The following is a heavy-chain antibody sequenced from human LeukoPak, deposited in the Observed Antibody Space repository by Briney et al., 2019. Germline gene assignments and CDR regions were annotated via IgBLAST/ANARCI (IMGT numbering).Heavy chain of an antibody. Sequence: GGSLRLSCAASGFTFSSYWMHWVRQAPGKGLVWVSRTNTDGSSTSYADSVKGRFTISRDNSKNTLYLQMNSLRAEDTAVYYCAREYDFWSGYDPPHAFDIWGQGTMVTVSS. J-gene: IGHJ3*02. CDR1: GFTFSSYW. CDR3: AREYDFWSGYDPPHAFDI. V-gene: IGHV3-74*01. D-gene: IGHD3-3*01. CDR2: TNTDGSST.